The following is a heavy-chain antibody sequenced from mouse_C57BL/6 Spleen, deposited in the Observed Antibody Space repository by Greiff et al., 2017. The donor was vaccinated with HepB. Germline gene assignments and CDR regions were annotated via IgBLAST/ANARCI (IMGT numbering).Heavy chain of an antibody. CDR3: ARAWNSKGAMDY. CDR1: GYSITSGYY. V-gene: IGHV3-6*01. CDR2: ISYDGSN. Sequence: EVQVVESGPGLVKPSQSLSLTCSVTGYSITSGYYWNWIRQFPGNKLEWMGYISYDGSNNYNPSLKNRISITRETSKNQFFLKLNSVTTEDTATYYCARAWNSKGAMDYWGQGTSVTVSS. D-gene: IGHD2-5*01. J-gene: IGHJ4*01.